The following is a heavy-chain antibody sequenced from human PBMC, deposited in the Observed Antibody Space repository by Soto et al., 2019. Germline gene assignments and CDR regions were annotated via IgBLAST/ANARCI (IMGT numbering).Heavy chain of an antibody. V-gene: IGHV4-39*07. J-gene: IGHJ6*02. D-gene: IGHD5-18*01. CDR2: VYYSGST. CDR1: GCSISSSSYY. CDR3: ARPLYSYGPMDV. Sequence: SETLSLTCTFSGCSISSSSYYWGWIRQPPGKGLEWVASVYYSGSTNYNPSLKSRVTISVDTSKNQFSLKLSSVTAADTAVYYCARPLYSYGPMDVWGQGTTVTVSS.